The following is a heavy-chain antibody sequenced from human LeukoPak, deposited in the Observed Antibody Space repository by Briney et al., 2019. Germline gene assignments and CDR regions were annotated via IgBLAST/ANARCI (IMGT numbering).Heavy chain of an antibody. V-gene: IGHV1-24*01. CDR3: ATVHHDYVWGSYPFDY. CDR2: FDPEDGET. Sequence: ASVKVSCKVSGYTLTVLSMHWVRQAPGKGLEWMGGFDPEDGETIYAQKFQGRVTMTEDTSTDTAYMELSSLRSEDTAVYYCATVHHDYVWGSYPFDYWGQGTLVTVSS. J-gene: IGHJ4*02. CDR1: GYTLTVLS. D-gene: IGHD3-16*02.